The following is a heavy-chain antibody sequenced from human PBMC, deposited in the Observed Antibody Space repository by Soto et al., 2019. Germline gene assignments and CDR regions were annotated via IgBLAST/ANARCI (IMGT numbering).Heavy chain of an antibody. V-gene: IGHV1-69*12. CDR1: GGTFSNSA. Sequence: QVQLDQSGAEVKKPGSSVKLSCKASGGTFSNSAISWVRQAPGQGLEWMGGSMPVFGTPDYAQKLQGRATITADESTTTAYMELRGLKPDDTAVYYCARDKARLQLGGNYYYILDVWGQGTTVTVSS. CDR2: SMPVFGTP. D-gene: IGHD2-15*01. J-gene: IGHJ6*02. CDR3: ARDKARLQLGGNYYYILDV.